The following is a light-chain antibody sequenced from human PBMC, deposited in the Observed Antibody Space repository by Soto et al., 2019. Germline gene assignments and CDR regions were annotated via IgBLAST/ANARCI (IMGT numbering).Light chain of an antibody. CDR1: QSVRSS. CDR2: GAS. J-gene: IGKJ5*01. V-gene: IGKV3-15*01. CDR3: QQYNNWPPIT. Sequence: EIVLTQSPGTLSLSPGERATFSCRASQSVRSSLAWYQQKPGQAPRLLIYGASTRATGIPARFSGSGSETDFTPTISSLQSEDFAVYYCQQYNNWPPITFGQGTRLEIK.